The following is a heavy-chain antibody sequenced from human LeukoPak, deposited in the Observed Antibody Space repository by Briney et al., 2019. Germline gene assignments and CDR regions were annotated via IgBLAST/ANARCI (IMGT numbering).Heavy chain of an antibody. Sequence: GRSLRLSCAASGFTFRSYDMHWVRQAPGKGLVWVSHINTDGSSTSYADSVKGRFTISRDNAKNTLYLQMNSLRAEDTAVYYCVRDSPHSSSSAFDIWGQGTMVTVSS. D-gene: IGHD6-13*01. CDR3: VRDSPHSSSSAFDI. J-gene: IGHJ3*02. V-gene: IGHV3-74*01. CDR1: GFTFRSYD. CDR2: INTDGSST.